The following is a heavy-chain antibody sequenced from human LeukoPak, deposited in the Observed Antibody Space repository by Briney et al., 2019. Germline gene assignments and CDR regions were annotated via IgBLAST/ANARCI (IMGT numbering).Heavy chain of an antibody. CDR3: AKESGKFDY. Sequence: GGSLRLSCVASGLNFDDSAMHWVRQAPGKGLEWVSLISADGGSTFSADSVKGRFCISGDNSKNSLYLQMNSLRSEDTAMYYCAKESGKFDYWGQGTLVAVSS. V-gene: IGHV3-43*02. CDR1: GLNFDDSA. J-gene: IGHJ4*02. CDR2: ISADGGST.